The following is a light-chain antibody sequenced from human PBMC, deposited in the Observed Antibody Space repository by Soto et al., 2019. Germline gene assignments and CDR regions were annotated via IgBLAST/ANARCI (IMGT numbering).Light chain of an antibody. V-gene: IGLV1-44*01. J-gene: IGLJ3*02. Sequence: QSVLTQPPSASGTPGQRVTIPCSGSSSNIGRNTVHWYQRLPGAAPRLLVYRNNQRPSGVPDRFSGSKSGTSASLAISGLQAEDEADYYCATWDDSLSGVEFGGGTKVTVL. CDR3: ATWDDSLSGVE. CDR2: RNN. CDR1: SSNIGRNT.